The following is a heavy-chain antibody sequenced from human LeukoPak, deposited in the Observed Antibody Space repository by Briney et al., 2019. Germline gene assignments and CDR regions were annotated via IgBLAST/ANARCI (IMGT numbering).Heavy chain of an antibody. J-gene: IGHJ4*02. D-gene: IGHD5-24*01. CDR3: ARHSVILGPRWYFGY. CDR2: IYNSGST. CDR1: GDSISSYY. V-gene: IGHV4-59*08. Sequence: PSETLSLTCTVSGDSISSYYWSWIRQPPGKGLEWIGYIYNSGSTNHNPSLKSRVTISADTSKNQFSLKLSSVTAADTAVYYCARHSVILGPRWYFGYWGQGTLVTVSS.